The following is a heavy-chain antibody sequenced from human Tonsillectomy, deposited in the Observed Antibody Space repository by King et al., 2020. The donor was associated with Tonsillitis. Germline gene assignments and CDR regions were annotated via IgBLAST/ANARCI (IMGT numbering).Heavy chain of an antibody. CDR2: ISHDGNNK. CDR3: AHASRGEYYFDSSGYPDAFDI. V-gene: IGHV3-30*03. J-gene: IGHJ3*02. D-gene: IGHD3-22*01. Sequence: VQLVESGGGVVQPGRSLRLSCAASGFTFSSYGMHWVRQAPGKGLEWVAVISHDGNNKYYADSVKGRFTISRDNSKNTLYLQMNSLRAEDTAVYYCAHASRGEYYFDSSGYPDAFDIWGQGTMVTVSS. CDR1: GFTFSSYG.